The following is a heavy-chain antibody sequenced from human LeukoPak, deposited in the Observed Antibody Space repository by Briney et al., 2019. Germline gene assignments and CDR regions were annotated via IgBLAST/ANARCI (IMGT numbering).Heavy chain of an antibody. J-gene: IGHJ4*02. Sequence: SETLSLTCTVSGGSISSYYWTWIRQPPGKGLEWIGCVYYSGSANYKSSLKGRVIISLDTSENQFSLKLSSVTAADTAVYYCARQYDFWSGLFDSWGQGTLVTVSS. D-gene: IGHD3-3*01. CDR3: ARQYDFWSGLFDS. CDR2: VYYSGSA. V-gene: IGHV4-59*01. CDR1: GGSISSYY.